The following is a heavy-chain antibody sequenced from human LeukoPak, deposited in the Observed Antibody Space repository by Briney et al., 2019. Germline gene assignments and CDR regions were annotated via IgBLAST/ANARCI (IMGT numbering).Heavy chain of an antibody. J-gene: IGHJ3*02. D-gene: IGHD3-3*01. CDR3: ARSYDFWSGYLTGPRAFDI. CDR1: DGSISSRY. V-gene: IGHV4-59*11. Sequence: PSETLSLTCTVSDGSISSRYWSWIRQPPGKGLEWMAYIYYSGSIDYNPSLKGRATISIDTSQNQMSLRLSSVTAADTAVYYCARSYDFWSGYLTGPRAFDIWGQGTMVTVSS. CDR2: IYYSGSI.